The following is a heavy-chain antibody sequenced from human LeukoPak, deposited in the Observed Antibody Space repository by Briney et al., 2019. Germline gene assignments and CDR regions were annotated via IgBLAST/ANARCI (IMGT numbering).Heavy chain of an antibody. CDR3: AKVVYYYDSSGYSY. CDR1: GFTFSSYA. CDR2: ISGSGGST. Sequence: GGSLRLSCAASGFTFSSYAMSWVRQAPGKGLEWVSAISGSGGSTYYADSVKGRFTISRDNSKNTLYLQMNSLRAEDTAVYYCAKVVYYYDSSGYSYWGQGTLVTVSP. V-gene: IGHV3-23*01. D-gene: IGHD3-22*01. J-gene: IGHJ4*02.